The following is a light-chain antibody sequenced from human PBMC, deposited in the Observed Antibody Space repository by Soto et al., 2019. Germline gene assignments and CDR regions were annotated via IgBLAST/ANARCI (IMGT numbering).Light chain of an antibody. CDR1: QSISSW. Sequence: DIQMTQSPSTLSASVGDRVTITCRASQSISSWLAWYQQKPGKAPKLLIYKASSLESGVPSRFSGSGSGTEFTLTISSLQPDDLATYYCQQYNSYSPMYTFGQGTKVDIK. J-gene: IGKJ2*01. CDR2: KAS. CDR3: QQYNSYSPMYT. V-gene: IGKV1-5*03.